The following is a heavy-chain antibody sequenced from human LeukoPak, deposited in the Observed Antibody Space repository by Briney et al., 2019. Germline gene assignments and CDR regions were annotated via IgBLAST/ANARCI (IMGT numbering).Heavy chain of an antibody. CDR2: ISLSGQT. Sequence: SETLSLTCGVSGGSIRSTNWWSWVRQPPGQGLEWIGEISLSGQTNFNPSLNGRVTISLDESRNQLSLKLTSMTAADTAIYYCSRESGAFCPFGYWGQGTLVIVPP. CDR1: GGSIRSTNW. V-gene: IGHV4/OR15-8*02. J-gene: IGHJ4*02. CDR3: SRESGAFCPFGY. D-gene: IGHD1-26*01.